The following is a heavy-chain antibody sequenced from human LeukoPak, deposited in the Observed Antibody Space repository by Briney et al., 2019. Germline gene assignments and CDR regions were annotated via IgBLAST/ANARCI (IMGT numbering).Heavy chain of an antibody. CDR3: AHRKNYYDSSVFDN. CDR1: GFSLNTRGVG. V-gene: IGHV2-5*02. J-gene: IGHJ4*02. Sequence: SGPTLVNPTQTLTLTCTFSGFSLNTRGVGVGWIRQPPGEALEWLALIYWDDDRRYSPSLKSRLTITKDTSKNQVVLTMTNMDPVDTATYFCAHRKNYYDSSVFDNWGQGTLVTVSS. D-gene: IGHD3-22*01. CDR2: IYWDDDR.